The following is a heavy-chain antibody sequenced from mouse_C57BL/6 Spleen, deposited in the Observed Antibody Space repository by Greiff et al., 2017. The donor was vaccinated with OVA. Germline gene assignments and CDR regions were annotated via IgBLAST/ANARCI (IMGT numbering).Heavy chain of an antibody. J-gene: IGHJ4*01. D-gene: IGHD3-3*01. CDR2: IDPANGNT. CDR1: GFNIKTTY. CDR3: ARWGDGEDAMDY. V-gene: IGHV14-3*01. Sequence: FQLQQSVAELVRPGASVKLSCTASGFNIKTTYLHWVKQRPEQGLGWIGRIDPANGNTKYAPKFQGKATITADTSSNTAYLQLSSLTSEDTAIYYCARWGDGEDAMDYWGQGTSVTVSS.